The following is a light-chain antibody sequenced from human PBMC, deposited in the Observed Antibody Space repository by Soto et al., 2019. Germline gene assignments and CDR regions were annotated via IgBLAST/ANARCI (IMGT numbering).Light chain of an antibody. J-gene: IGKJ1*01. V-gene: IGKV3-20*01. CDR1: QSVSSN. CDR3: QQYGTSFPWT. CDR2: GAS. Sequence: EIVMTQSPATLSVSPGERATLSCRASQSVSSNLAWYEQKAGQAPRLLIYGASSRATGIPDRFSGSGSGTDFTLTISRLEPEDFAVYYCQQYGTSFPWTFGQGTKVDIK.